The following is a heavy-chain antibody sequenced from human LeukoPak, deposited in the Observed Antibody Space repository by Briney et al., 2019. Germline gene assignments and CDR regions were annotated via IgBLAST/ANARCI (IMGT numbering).Heavy chain of an antibody. CDR2: IYYSGST. CDR3: ARNRMATIVHDAYDI. V-gene: IGHV4-59*01. CDR1: DGSISSYY. D-gene: IGHD5-24*01. J-gene: IGHJ3*02. Sequence: SETLSLTCTVSDGSISSYYWSWIRQHPGKGLEWIGYIYYSGSTNYNPSLKSRVTISVDTSKNQFSLKLSSVTAADTAVYYCARNRMATIVHDAYDIWGQGTMVTVSS.